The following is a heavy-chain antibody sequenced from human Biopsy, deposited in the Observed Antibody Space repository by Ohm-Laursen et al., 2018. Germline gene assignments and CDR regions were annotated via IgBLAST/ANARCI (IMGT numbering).Heavy chain of an antibody. V-gene: IGHV4-59*07. CDR3: ARGMRSSGWPYFDS. J-gene: IGHJ4*02. D-gene: IGHD6-19*01. Sequence: SDTLSLTCTVSGGSIYNSFWTWIRQPPGQGLEYIGYIYDRGSTANYNPSLESRVTMSVDMPKNQFSLKLSSVTAADTAIYYCARGMRSSGWPYFDSWGQGTLVTVSS. CDR2: IYDRGST. CDR1: GGSIYNSF.